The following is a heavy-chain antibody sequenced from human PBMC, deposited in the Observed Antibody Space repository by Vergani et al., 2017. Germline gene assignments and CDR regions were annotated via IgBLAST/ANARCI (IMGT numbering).Heavy chain of an antibody. Sequence: EVQLVESGGGLVKPGGSLRLSCAASGFTFSSYSMNWVRQAPGKGLEWVSSISSSSSYIYYEDSVKGRFTISRDNSKNTLYLQMNSLRAEDTAVYYCARDLVLGWEPSGYFDYWGQGTLVTVSS. J-gene: IGHJ4*02. CDR3: ARDLVLGWEPSGYFDY. D-gene: IGHD3-3*01. CDR1: GFTFSSYS. CDR2: ISSSSSYI. V-gene: IGHV3-21*01.